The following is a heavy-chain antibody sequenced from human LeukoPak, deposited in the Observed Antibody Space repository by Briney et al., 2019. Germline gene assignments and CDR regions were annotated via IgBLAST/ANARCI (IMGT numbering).Heavy chain of an antibody. CDR1: GFTFSSYA. J-gene: IGHJ6*02. Sequence: GGSLRLSCAASGFTFSSYAMHWVRQAPGKGLEWVSYISSSSSTIYYADSVKGRFTISRDNAKNSLYLQMNSLRDEDTAVYYCARDCGGDCYWDYYYGMDVWGQGTTVTVSS. CDR3: ARDCGGDCYWDYYYGMDV. CDR2: ISSSSSTI. V-gene: IGHV3-48*02. D-gene: IGHD2-21*02.